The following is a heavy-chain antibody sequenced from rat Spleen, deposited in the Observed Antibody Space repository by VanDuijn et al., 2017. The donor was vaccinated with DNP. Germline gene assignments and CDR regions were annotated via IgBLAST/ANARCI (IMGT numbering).Heavy chain of an antibody. J-gene: IGHJ4*01. CDR3: TRESWGYVMDA. CDR1: GFSLSSYG. Sequence: QVQLKESGPGLVQASETLSLTCTVSGFSLSSYGVIWVRQSPGKGLEWMGIIWGHGDTDYNSALKSRLSINRDTSKSQVFLKMNSLQTDDTATYYCTRESWGYVMDAWGQGASVTVSS. D-gene: IGHD5-1*01. V-gene: IGHV2S75*01. CDR2: IWGHGDT.